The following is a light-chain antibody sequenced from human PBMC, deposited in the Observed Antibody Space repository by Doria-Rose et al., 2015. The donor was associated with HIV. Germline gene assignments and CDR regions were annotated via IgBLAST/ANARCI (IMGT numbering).Light chain of an antibody. CDR1: QSLLYTSKNY. Sequence: DIQLTQSPESLGMSLGERATLNCKSNQSLLYTSKNYLAWYQQKPGQPPKLLIYWASTRQSGVPARFSGSGSGTDCTLTISSLEAEGVAVYYSQQYYDTPSCGPGTTVDIK. CDR3: QQYYDTPS. V-gene: IGKV4-1*01. CDR2: WAS. J-gene: IGKJ3*01.